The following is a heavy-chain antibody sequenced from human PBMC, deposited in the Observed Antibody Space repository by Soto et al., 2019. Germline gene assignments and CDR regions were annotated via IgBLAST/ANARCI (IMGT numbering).Heavy chain of an antibody. CDR1: GLTFSDHY. V-gene: IGHV3-11*01. D-gene: IGHD3-16*01. Sequence: VGSLRPSCAPSGLTFSDHYLAWIRQSPAKGLEIVAHMSGRGSSEDYGESVKGRFSIFSENSKNLLFLQMFFLSAEDTAVYYCAREISYVSVGHFYYGMDVLGQGTTVTVSS. CDR3: AREISYVSVGHFYYGMDV. CDR2: MSGRGSSE. J-gene: IGHJ6*02.